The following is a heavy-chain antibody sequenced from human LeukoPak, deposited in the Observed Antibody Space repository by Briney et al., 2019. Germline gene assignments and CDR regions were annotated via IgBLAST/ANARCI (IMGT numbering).Heavy chain of an antibody. Sequence: ASVKVSCKTSGYTFTDYDVHWVRQAPGQGLEWMGWINPNSASTNYAQRLQGRVTFTRDTSLSIAYMELSSLTSEDAAVYFCARGDFGETNTALDVWGQGTLVAVPS. V-gene: IGHV1-8*03. J-gene: IGHJ3*01. CDR2: INPNSAST. CDR3: ARGDFGETNTALDV. D-gene: IGHD4-17*01. CDR1: GYTFTDYD.